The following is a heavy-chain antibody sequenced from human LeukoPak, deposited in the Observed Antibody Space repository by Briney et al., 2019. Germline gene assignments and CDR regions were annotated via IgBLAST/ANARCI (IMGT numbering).Heavy chain of an antibody. CDR2: IIPIFGTT. J-gene: IGHJ6*02. V-gene: IGHV1-69*01. CDR3: ARAPYDSSGYSNFYYYYGLDV. CDR1: GGTFSSYA. D-gene: IGHD3-22*01. Sequence: GASVKVSCKASGGTFSSYAISWVRQAPGQGLEWLGGIIPIFGTTNYAQKFQGRVTITADESTSTAYMELSRLRSEDTAVYYCARAPYDSSGYSNFYYYYGLDVWGQGTTVTVSS.